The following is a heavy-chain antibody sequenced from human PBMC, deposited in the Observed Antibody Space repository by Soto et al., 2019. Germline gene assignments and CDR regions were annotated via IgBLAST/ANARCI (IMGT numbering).Heavy chain of an antibody. Sequence: GGSLRLSCAASGFTFSIYAMSWVRQAPGKGLEWVSTMSESGDSTYYADSVKGRFTISRDNSKNTLYLQMNSLRADDTAIYYCAYRTGFDYWGQGTLVTVSS. J-gene: IGHJ4*02. CDR2: MSESGDST. D-gene: IGHD1-1*01. CDR1: GFTFSIYA. V-gene: IGHV3-23*01. CDR3: AYRTGFDY.